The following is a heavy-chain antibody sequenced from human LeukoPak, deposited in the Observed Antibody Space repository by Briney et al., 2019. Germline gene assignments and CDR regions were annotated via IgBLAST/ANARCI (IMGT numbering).Heavy chain of an antibody. D-gene: IGHD6-13*01. Sequence: SETLSLTCTVSGGSFTIYYWSWIRQPAGKGLEWIGRIYTSGSTNYNPSLKSRVTMSVDTSKNQFSLKLSSVTAADTAVYYCARVRPFGAAAAGGFDYWGQGTLVTVSS. CDR2: IYTSGST. CDR1: GGSFTIYY. J-gene: IGHJ4*02. CDR3: ARVRPFGAAAAGGFDY. V-gene: IGHV4-4*07.